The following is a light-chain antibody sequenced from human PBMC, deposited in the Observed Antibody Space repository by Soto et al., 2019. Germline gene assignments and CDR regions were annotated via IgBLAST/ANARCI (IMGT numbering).Light chain of an antibody. CDR2: AAS. CDR1: QSIGNY. Sequence: DIQRTQSPSSLSTSVGDRVTITCRASQSIGNYLTWYQHKAGKSPKLLIYAASNLQNGVPSRFSGSGSGTDFTLTISSLQPEDFATYYCQQSYSTPPTFGQGTKVDIK. V-gene: IGKV1-39*01. CDR3: QQSYSTPPT. J-gene: IGKJ1*01.